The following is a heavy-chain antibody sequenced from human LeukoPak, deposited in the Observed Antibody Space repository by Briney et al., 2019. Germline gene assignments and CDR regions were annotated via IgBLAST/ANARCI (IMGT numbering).Heavy chain of an antibody. J-gene: IGHJ6*02. CDR1: GYTFTSYD. D-gene: IGHD3-3*01. CDR2: MNSNSGNT. CDR3: ARFLEWLSYYYYGMDV. Sequence: ASVKVSCKASGYTFTSYDINWVRQATGQGLEWMGWMNSNSGNTGYAQKFQGRVTMTRNTSISTAYMELSSLRSEDTAVYYCARFLEWLSYYYYGMDVWGQGTTVTVSS. V-gene: IGHV1-8*01.